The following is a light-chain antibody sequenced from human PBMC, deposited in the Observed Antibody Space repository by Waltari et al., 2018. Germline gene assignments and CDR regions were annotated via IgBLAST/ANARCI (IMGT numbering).Light chain of an antibody. CDR2: EER. Sequence: SYELTQPPSVSVSPGQTARITCFGDALTKKYAYWYQQKSGQAPVLVIYEERKRPSGIPETFSGSSSGTMATLTISGAQVEDEADYFCCSTGSSGNHGGFGGGTKLTVL. CDR1: ALTKKY. V-gene: IGLV3-10*01. J-gene: IGLJ3*02. CDR3: CSTGSSGNHGG.